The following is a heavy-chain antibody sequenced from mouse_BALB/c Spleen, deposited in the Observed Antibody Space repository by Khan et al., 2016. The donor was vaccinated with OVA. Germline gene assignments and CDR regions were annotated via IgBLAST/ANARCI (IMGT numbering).Heavy chain of an antibody. J-gene: IGHJ2*01. Sequence: QVQLQQSGAELVRPGASVKLSCKTSGYIFTSYWIPWAKQRSGQGLEWIARIYPGTDNSYYNEKFKDKATLTADKSSRTAYMQVSSLKAEDSDVYVCAREEALFHFDHWGQGTTLTVSS. D-gene: IGHD3-2*02. CDR2: IYPGTDNS. CDR3: AREEALFHFDH. V-gene: IGHV1S132*01. CDR1: GYIFTSYW.